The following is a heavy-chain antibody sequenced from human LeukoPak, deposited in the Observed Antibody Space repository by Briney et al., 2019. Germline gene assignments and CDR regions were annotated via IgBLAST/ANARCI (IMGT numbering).Heavy chain of an antibody. J-gene: IGHJ5*02. CDR2: IKQDGSEK. CDR1: GGSISSSSYY. CDR3: ARAVVSSWFSRFDP. D-gene: IGHD6-13*01. V-gene: IGHV3-7*01. Sequence: ETLSLTCTVSGGSISSSSYYWGWVRQAPGKGLEWVANIKQDGSEKYYVDSVKGRFTISRDNAKNSLYLQMNSLRAEDTAVYYCARAVVSSWFSRFDPWGQGTLVTVSS.